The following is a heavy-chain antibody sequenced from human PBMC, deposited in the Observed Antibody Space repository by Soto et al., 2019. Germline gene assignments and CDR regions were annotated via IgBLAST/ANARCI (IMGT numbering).Heavy chain of an antibody. J-gene: IGHJ4*02. CDR3: ARGSSSDFDY. V-gene: IGHV3-21*01. CDR2: ISSSSSYI. D-gene: IGHD6-13*01. CDR1: GFTFSSYS. Sequence: PGGSLRLSCAASGFTFSSYSMNRVRQAPGKGLEWVSSISSSSSYIYYADSVKGRFTISRDNAKNSLYLQMNSLRAEDTAVYYCARGSSSDFDYWGQGTLVTVSS.